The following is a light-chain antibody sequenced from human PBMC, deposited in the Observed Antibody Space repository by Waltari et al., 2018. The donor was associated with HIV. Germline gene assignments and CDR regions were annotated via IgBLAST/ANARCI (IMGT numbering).Light chain of an antibody. CDR1: SSNIGSNT. V-gene: IGLV1-44*01. J-gene: IGLJ3*02. Sequence: QSVLTQPPSASGTPGQRVTISCSGSSSNIGSNTVSWYQQLPGTAPKLLIYSNKQRPSGVPVRVSGSKSGTSASLAISGLQSEDEADYYCAAWDDSANGWVFGGGTKLTVL. CDR2: SNK. CDR3: AAWDDSANGWV.